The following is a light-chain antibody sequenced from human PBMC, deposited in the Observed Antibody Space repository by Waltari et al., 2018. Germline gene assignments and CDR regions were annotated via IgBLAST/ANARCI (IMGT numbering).Light chain of an antibody. V-gene: IGKV4-1*01. CDR1: QSVLYSSNNKNY. J-gene: IGKJ3*01. CDR3: QQYYSTPLT. Sequence: DIVMSQFPDYLAVSLGERATINCKSSQSVLYSSNNKNYLAWYQQKPGQPPKLLIYWASTRESGVPDRFSGSGSGTDFTLTISSLQAEDVAVYYCQQYYSTPLTFGPGTKVDIK. CDR2: WAS.